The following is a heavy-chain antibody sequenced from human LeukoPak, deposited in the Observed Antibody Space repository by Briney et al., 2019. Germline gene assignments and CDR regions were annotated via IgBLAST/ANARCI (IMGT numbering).Heavy chain of an antibody. Sequence: GGSLRLSCAASGFTFSSYAMHWVRQAPGKGLEWVAVISYDGSNKYYADSVKGRFTISRDNSKNTLYLQMNSLRAEDTAVYYCARDTTIAAAVNWFDPWGQGTLATVSS. D-gene: IGHD6-13*01. CDR3: ARDTTIAAAVNWFDP. J-gene: IGHJ5*02. CDR2: ISYDGSNK. V-gene: IGHV3-30*01. CDR1: GFTFSSYA.